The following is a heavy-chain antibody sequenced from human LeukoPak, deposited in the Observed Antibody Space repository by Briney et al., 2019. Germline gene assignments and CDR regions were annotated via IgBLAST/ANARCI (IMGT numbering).Heavy chain of an antibody. Sequence: ASVKVSCKASGYTFNIYAMHWVRQAPGQRLEWMGWVNAGNGNTRYSQKFHDRVTITRDTSASTTCMELSSLRSEDTAVYYCARRGGLGSGLYYYGMDVWGKGTTVTVSS. CDR2: VNAGNGNT. CDR3: ARRGGLGSGLYYYGMDV. V-gene: IGHV1-3*01. D-gene: IGHD3-10*01. J-gene: IGHJ6*04. CDR1: GYTFNIYA.